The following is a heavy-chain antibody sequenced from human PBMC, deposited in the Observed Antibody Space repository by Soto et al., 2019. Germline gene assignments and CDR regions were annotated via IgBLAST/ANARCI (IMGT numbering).Heavy chain of an antibody. D-gene: IGHD3-16*01. CDR3: AKDSTLGGWGGMDV. V-gene: IGHV3-9*01. CDR1: GFTFDDYA. CDR2: ISWNSGTI. J-gene: IGHJ6*02. Sequence: EVPLVESGGGLVQPGRSLRLSCAASGFTFDDYAMHWVRQAPGKGLEWVSGISWNSGTIGYADSVKGRFTISRDNAKNSLYLQMNSLRAEDTAFYYCAKDSTLGGWGGMDVWGQGTTVTVSS.